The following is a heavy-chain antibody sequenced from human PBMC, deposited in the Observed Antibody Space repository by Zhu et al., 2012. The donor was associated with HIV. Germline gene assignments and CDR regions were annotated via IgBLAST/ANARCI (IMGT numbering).Heavy chain of an antibody. D-gene: IGHD3-10*01. CDR1: GFSLKSMNRGYY. Sequence: QVHLEESGPRLVKPSETLSLNCAVSGFSLKSMNRGYYWGWIRQAPGKALQWIGNVYHTGTTHYNPSVKSRVTISMDTSNNQVSLRLNSVTAADTAMYYCADPSLIMVRASYYSWVQIDYWGQGTLVTVSS. CDR3: ADPSLIMVRASYYSWVQIDY. V-gene: IGHV4-38-2*01. CDR2: VYHTGTT. J-gene: IGHJ4*02.